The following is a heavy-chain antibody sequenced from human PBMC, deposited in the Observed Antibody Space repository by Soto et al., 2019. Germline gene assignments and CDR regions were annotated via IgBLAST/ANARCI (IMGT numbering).Heavy chain of an antibody. J-gene: IGHJ6*02. CDR1: GGTFSSYA. Sequence: SVKVSCKASGGTFSSYAISWVRQAPGQGLEWMGGIIPIFGTADYAQKFQGRVTITADESTSTAYMELSSLRSEDTAVYYCASLIAAAGPPHSPRYYYGMDVWGQGTTVTV. CDR3: ASLIAAAGPPHSPRYYYGMDV. CDR2: IIPIFGTA. V-gene: IGHV1-69*13. D-gene: IGHD6-13*01.